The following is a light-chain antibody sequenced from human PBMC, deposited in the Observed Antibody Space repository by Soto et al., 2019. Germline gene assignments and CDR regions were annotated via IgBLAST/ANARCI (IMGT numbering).Light chain of an antibody. CDR3: CSYTRTSNHYF. Sequence: ALTQPASVSGSPVQSITISCTGTSSDIGGYDYVSWYQQRPGKAPKLMIYEVRYRPSGVSNRFSGSKSGNTASLTISGLQAEDEADYYCCSYTRTSNHYFFGSGTKVTVL. CDR2: EVR. J-gene: IGLJ1*01. CDR1: SSDIGGYDY. V-gene: IGLV2-14*01.